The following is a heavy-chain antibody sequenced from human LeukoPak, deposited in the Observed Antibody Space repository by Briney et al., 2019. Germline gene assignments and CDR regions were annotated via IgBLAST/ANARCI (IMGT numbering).Heavy chain of an antibody. CDR1: GYTFTTYG. D-gene: IGHD5-12*01. CDR2: INAYSGDT. CDR3: ARALYSGYDYGGYYYYMDV. J-gene: IGHJ6*03. V-gene: IGHV1-18*01. Sequence: ASVKVSCKASGYTFTTYGISWVRQAPGQGLEWMGWINAYSGDTTYAQKLQGRVTMTTDTSTTTAYMELRSLRSDDTAVYYCARALYSGYDYGGYYYYMDVWGKGTTVTVSS.